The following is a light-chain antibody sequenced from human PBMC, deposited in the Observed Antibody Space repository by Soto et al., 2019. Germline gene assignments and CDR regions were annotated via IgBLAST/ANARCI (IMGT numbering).Light chain of an antibody. V-gene: IGLV2-14*01. J-gene: IGLJ2*01. Sequence: QSVLTQPASVSGSPGQSITISCTGTSSDVGGYNYVSWYQHHPGKAPKVMIYEVSNRPSGVSNRFSGSKSGNTASLIISGLQAEDEADYYCSSYTSSSTVVFGGGTQLTVL. CDR1: SSDVGGYNY. CDR2: EVS. CDR3: SSYTSSSTVV.